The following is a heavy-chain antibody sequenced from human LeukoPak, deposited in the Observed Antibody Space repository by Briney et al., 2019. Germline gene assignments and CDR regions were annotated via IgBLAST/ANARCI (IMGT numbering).Heavy chain of an antibody. CDR1: GFTVSSNY. Sequence: GGSLRLSCAASGFTVSSNYMSWVRQAPGKGLEWVSVIYSGGSIYYSDSVKGRFAISRDNSKNMLYLQMSSLRPEDTAVYYCARGSAYSHWGQGTLVTVSS. J-gene: IGHJ4*02. CDR3: ARGSAYSH. V-gene: IGHV3-66*02. D-gene: IGHD3-22*01. CDR2: IYSGGSI.